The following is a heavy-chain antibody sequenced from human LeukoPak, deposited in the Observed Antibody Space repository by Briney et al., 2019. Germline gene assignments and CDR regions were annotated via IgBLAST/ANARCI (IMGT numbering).Heavy chain of an antibody. CDR1: GYTFTSYG. Sequence: GASVKVSCKASGYTFTSYGISWVRQAPGQGLEWMGWISAYNGNTNYAQKLQGRVTMTTDTSTSTAYMELRSLRSDDTAVYYCARGTITMVRGVIISHYCYGMDVWGQGTTVTVSS. V-gene: IGHV1-18*01. CDR2: ISAYNGNT. J-gene: IGHJ6*02. CDR3: ARGTITMVRGVIISHYCYGMDV. D-gene: IGHD3-10*01.